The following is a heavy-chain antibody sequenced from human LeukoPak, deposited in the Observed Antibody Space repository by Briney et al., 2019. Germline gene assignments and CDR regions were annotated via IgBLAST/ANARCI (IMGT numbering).Heavy chain of an antibody. V-gene: IGHV3-23*01. J-gene: IGHJ4*02. CDR1: GFTFSRYD. CDR2: VSGSGSNT. CDR3: TKGGGGYLDY. Sequence: PGRSLRLSCAASGFTFSRYDMSWVRQAPGKGLEWVSAVSGSGSNTYYTDSAKGRFTISRDNSKNTLYLQMNSLRAEDTAVYYCTKGGGGYLDYWGQGSLVAVSS. D-gene: IGHD3-10*01.